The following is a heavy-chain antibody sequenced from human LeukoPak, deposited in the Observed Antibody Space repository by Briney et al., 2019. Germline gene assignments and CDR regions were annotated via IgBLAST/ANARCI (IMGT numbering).Heavy chain of an antibody. Sequence: GGSLRLSCAASGFTFSSYAMSWVRQAPGKGLEWVSGISGSADSTYYADSVKGRFTISRDNSKNTLFLQMNSLRAEDTALYYCAKGRGFCSGGSCYYYYYIDVWGKGTKVTVSS. J-gene: IGHJ6*03. CDR1: GFTFSSYA. V-gene: IGHV3-23*01. CDR2: ISGSADST. D-gene: IGHD2-15*01. CDR3: AKGRGFCSGGSCYYYYYIDV.